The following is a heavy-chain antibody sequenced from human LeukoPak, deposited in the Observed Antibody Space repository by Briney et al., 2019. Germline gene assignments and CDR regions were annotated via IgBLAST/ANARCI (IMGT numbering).Heavy chain of an antibody. J-gene: IGHJ3*02. CDR1: GGSISRGDHY. D-gene: IGHD2-15*01. CDR2: IYYSGIT. CDR3: ARDRDGVVGGAADI. Sequence: ASETLSLTCSVSGGSISRGDHYWSWIRQHPGKGLEWIGYIYYSGITHYNPSLKSRVTISVDTSKNQFSLKLGSVTAADTAVYYCARDRDGVVGGAADIWGQGTTATVSS. V-gene: IGHV4-31*03.